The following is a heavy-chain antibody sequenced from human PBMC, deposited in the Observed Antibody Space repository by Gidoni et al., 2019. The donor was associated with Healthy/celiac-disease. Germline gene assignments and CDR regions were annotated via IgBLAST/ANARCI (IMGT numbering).Heavy chain of an antibody. CDR1: GGSFSGYY. Sequence: QVQLQQWGAGLLKPSETLSLTCAVHGGSFSGYYWSWIRHPPGKGLEWIGEINHSGSTNYNPSLKSRVTISVDTSKNQFSLKLSSVTAADTAVYYCARVGAYYYGSGRAYAPPDYWGQGTLVTVSS. V-gene: IGHV4-34*01. D-gene: IGHD3-10*01. J-gene: IGHJ4*02. CDR3: ARVGAYYYGSGRAYAPPDY. CDR2: INHSGST.